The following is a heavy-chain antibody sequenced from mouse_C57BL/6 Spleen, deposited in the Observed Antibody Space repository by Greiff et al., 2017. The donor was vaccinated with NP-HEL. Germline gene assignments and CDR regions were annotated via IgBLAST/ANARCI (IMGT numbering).Heavy chain of an antibody. CDR2: INPGSGGT. V-gene: IGHV1-54*01. J-gene: IGHJ4*01. CDR3: ARPTPDAMDY. D-gene: IGHD4-1*02. CDR1: GYAFTNYL. Sequence: VQLQQSGAELVRPGTSVKVSCKASGYAFTNYLIEWVKQRPGQGLEWIGVINPGSGGTNYNEKFKGKATLTADKSSSTAYMQLSSLTSEDSAVYFWARPTPDAMDYWGQGTSVTVSS.